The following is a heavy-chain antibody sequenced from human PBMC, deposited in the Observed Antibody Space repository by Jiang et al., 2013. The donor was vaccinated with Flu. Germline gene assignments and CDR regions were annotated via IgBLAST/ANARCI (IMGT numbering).Heavy chain of an antibody. V-gene: IGHV1-3*01. CDR1: GYTFTSYA. CDR3: ARDSRITGTAYYFDY. D-gene: IGHD1-7*01. CDR2: INAGNGNT. Sequence: GAEVKKPGASVKVSCKASGYTFTSYAMHWVRQAPGQRLEWMGWINAGNGNTKYSQKFQGRVTITRDTSASTAYMELSSLRSEDTAVYYCARDSRITGTAYYFDYWGQGTLVTVSS. J-gene: IGHJ4*02.